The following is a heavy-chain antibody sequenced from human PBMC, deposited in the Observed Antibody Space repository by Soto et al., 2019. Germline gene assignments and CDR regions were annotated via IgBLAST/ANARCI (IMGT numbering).Heavy chain of an antibody. CDR2: ISAHNGNT. CDR1: GYTFTSYG. Sequence: ASVNVSCKASGYTFTSYGISWVRQAPGQGLEWMGWISAHNGNTNYAQKLQGRVTMTTDTSTSTAYMELRSLRSDDTAVYYCARGAYCGGDCYGGVDYWGQGTLVTVSS. D-gene: IGHD2-21*02. CDR3: ARGAYCGGDCYGGVDY. V-gene: IGHV1-18*04. J-gene: IGHJ4*02.